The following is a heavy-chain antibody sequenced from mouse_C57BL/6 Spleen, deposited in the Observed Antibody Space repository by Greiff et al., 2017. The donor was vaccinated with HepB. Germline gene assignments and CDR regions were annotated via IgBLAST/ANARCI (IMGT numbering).Heavy chain of an antibody. J-gene: IGHJ4*01. CDR3: ARDRLLDAMDY. Sequence: DVQLVESGGGLVKPGGSLKLSCAASGFTFSSYAMSWVRQTPEKRLEWVATISDGGSYTYYPDNVKGRFTISRDNAKNNLYLQMSHLKSEDTAMYYCARDRLLDAMDYWGQGTSVTVSS. D-gene: IGHD1-1*01. CDR1: GFTFSSYA. V-gene: IGHV5-4*01. CDR2: ISDGGSYT.